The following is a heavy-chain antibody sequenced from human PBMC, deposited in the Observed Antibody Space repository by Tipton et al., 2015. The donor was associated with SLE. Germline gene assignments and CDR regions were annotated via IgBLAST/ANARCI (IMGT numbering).Heavy chain of an antibody. J-gene: IGHJ3*02. CDR1: GYSIGRDYF. Sequence: TLSLTCTVSGYSIGRDYFWGWVRQPPGKALEWVASIDYITNAHYNPSLESRVSISIDTSKDQLSLKLTSVTAADTAVYYCARGGMSPDTFDIWGPGTTVTVSP. CDR3: ARGGMSPDTFDI. V-gene: IGHV4-38-2*02. CDR2: IDYITNA.